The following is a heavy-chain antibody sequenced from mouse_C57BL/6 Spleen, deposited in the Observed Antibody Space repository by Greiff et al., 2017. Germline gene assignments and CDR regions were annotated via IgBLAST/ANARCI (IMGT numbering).Heavy chain of an antibody. CDR2: IDPSDSET. CDR3: AVLWLRRGNYYAMDY. V-gene: IGHV1-52*01. Sequence: QVQLQQPGAELVRPGSSVKLSCKASGYTFTSYWMHWVKQRPIQGLEWIGNIDPSDSETHYNQKFQDNATLTVDKSSSTAYMQLSSLTSEDSAVYYCAVLWLRRGNYYAMDYWGQGTSVTVSS. CDR1: GYTFTSYW. D-gene: IGHD2-2*01. J-gene: IGHJ4*01.